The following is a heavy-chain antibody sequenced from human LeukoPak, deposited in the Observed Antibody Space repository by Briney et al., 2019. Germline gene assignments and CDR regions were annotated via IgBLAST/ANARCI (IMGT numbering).Heavy chain of an antibody. Sequence: PSETLSLTXAVYGGSFSGYYWSWIRQPPGKGLEWIGEINHSGSTNYNPSLKSRVTISVDTSKNQFSLKLSSVTAADTAVYYCASSSGPFDYWGQGTLVTVSS. D-gene: IGHD2-15*01. J-gene: IGHJ4*02. CDR3: ASSSGPFDY. V-gene: IGHV4-34*01. CDR1: GGSFSGYY. CDR2: INHSGST.